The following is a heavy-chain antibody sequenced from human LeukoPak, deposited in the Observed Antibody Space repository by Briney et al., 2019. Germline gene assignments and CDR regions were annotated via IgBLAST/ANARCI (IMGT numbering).Heavy chain of an antibody. J-gene: IGHJ6*03. V-gene: IGHV1-8*01. CDR3: ASWNYGSGSYSGYMDV. CDR1: GYTFTSYD. D-gene: IGHD3-10*01. Sequence: ASVKVSCKASGYTFTSYDINWVRQATGQGIEWMGWMKPNSVNTGYAQKFPGRVTMTRNTSISTAYMELSSLRSEDTAVYYCASWNYGSGSYSGYMDVWGKGTTVTVSS. CDR2: MKPNSVNT.